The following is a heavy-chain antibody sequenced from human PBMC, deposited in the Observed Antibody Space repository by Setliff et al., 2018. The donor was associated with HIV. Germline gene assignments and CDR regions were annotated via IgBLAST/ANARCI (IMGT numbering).Heavy chain of an antibody. V-gene: IGHV4-59*11. CDR3: ARDRTDYNVLTGQNYYYYGMDV. CDR2: IYYSGIT. D-gene: IGHD3-9*01. CDR1: GGSISSHY. Sequence: PSETLSLTCTVSGGSISSHYWSWIRQPPGKGLEWIGYIYYSGITNYNPSLKSRVTISVDTSKNQFSLKLSSVTAADTAVYYCARDRTDYNVLTGQNYYYYGMDVWG. J-gene: IGHJ6*01.